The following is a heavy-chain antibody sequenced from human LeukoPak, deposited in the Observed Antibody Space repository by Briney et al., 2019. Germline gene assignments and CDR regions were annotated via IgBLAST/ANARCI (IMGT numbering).Heavy chain of an antibody. CDR2: IIPIFGTT. V-gene: IGHV1-69*13. CDR3: ARDRVYYYDSSAYSAAFDI. J-gene: IGHJ3*02. Sequence: SVKLSCEASGFTFSTYSINWVRQAPGKGLEWVGGIIPIFGTTNYAQKIHGRVTITADETTSTAYMDLSSLRSEDTAVYYCARDRVYYYDSSAYSAAFDIWGQGTMVTVSS. CDR1: GFTFSTYS. D-gene: IGHD3-22*01.